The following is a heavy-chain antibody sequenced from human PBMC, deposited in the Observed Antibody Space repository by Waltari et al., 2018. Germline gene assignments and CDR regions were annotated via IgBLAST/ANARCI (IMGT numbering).Heavy chain of an antibody. Sequence: EVQLVESGGGLVQPGGSLRLPCVASGFTFTDHYMDWVRQAPGQGLEWISRTKNKANSHITDYAASVKGRFIASRDDSKNSLYLQMNNLKTEDTAVYYCARDTATALDSWTQGTLVTVSA. V-gene: IGHV3-72*01. D-gene: IGHD1-1*01. CDR2: TKNKANSHIT. CDR3: ARDTATALDS. J-gene: IGHJ4*02. CDR1: GFTFTDHY.